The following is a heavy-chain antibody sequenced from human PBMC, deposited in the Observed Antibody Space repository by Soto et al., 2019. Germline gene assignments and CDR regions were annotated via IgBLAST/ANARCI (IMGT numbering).Heavy chain of an antibody. CDR3: ARDQSYYDILTGYLGAFDI. V-gene: IGHV3-48*01. CDR1: GFTFSSYS. Sequence: PGGSLRLSCAASGFTFSSYSMNWVRQAPGKGLEWVSYISSSSSTIYYADSVKGRFTISRDNAKNSLYLQMNSLRAEDTAVYYCARDQSYYDILTGYLGAFDIWGQGTMVTVSS. CDR2: ISSSSSTI. J-gene: IGHJ3*02. D-gene: IGHD3-9*01.